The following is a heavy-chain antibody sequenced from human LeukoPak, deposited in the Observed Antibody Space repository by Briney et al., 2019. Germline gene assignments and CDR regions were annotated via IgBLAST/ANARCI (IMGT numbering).Heavy chain of an antibody. V-gene: IGHV3-23*01. J-gene: IGHJ6*04. CDR3: AELGITMIGGV. Sequence: GGSLRLSCAASGFTFSDHYMDWVREAPGRGLEWVSAISGSGGSTYYADSVKGRFTISRDNSKNTLYLQMNSLRAEDTAVYYCAELGITMIGGVWGKGTTVTISS. CDR2: ISGSGGST. D-gene: IGHD3-10*02. CDR1: GFTFSDHY.